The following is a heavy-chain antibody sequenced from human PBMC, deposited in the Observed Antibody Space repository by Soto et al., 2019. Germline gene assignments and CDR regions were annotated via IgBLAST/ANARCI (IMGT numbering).Heavy chain of an antibody. Sequence: GGSLRLSCAASGFTFSGSAMHWVRQASGKGLEWVGRIRSKANSYATAYAASVKGRFTISRDDSKNTAYLQMNSLKTEDTAVYYCTRPHVAVAGTAFDIWGQGTMVTVSS. J-gene: IGHJ3*02. CDR1: GFTFSGSA. CDR2: IRSKANSYAT. V-gene: IGHV3-73*01. D-gene: IGHD6-19*01. CDR3: TRPHVAVAGTAFDI.